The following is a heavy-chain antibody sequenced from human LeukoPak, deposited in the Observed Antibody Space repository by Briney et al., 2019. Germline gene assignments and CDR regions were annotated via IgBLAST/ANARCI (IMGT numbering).Heavy chain of an antibody. CDR3: ATDHPTHDYGDYGKERDAFDI. V-gene: IGHV1-46*01. J-gene: IGHJ3*02. CDR1: GYTFTSYY. D-gene: IGHD4-17*01. Sequence: GASVKVSCKASGYTFTSYYMHWVRQAPGQGLEWMGIINPSGGSTSYAQKFQGRVTMTEDTSTDTAYMELSSLRSEDTAVYYCATDHPTHDYGDYGKERDAFDIWGQGTMVTVSS. CDR2: INPSGGST.